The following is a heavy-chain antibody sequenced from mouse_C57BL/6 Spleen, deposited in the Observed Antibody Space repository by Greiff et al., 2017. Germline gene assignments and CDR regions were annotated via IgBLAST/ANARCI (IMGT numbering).Heavy chain of an antibody. CDR3: ARRGYYYGSSYVGYAMDY. D-gene: IGHD1-1*01. Sequence: EVQLQQSGPELVKPGASVKISCKASGYTFTDYYMNWVKQSHGKSLEWIGDINPNNGGTSYNQKFKGKATLTVDKSSSTAYMELRSLTSEDSAVYYCARRGYYYGSSYVGYAMDYWGQGTSVTVSS. CDR2: INPNNGGT. V-gene: IGHV1-26*01. CDR1: GYTFTDYY. J-gene: IGHJ4*01.